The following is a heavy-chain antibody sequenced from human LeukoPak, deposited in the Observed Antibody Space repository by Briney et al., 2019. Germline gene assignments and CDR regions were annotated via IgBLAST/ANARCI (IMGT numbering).Heavy chain of an antibody. D-gene: IGHD5-18*01. Sequence: PGGSLRLSCAASGFTFSSYGMPWVRQAPGKGLEWVAVISYDGSNKYYADSVKGRFTISRDNSKNTLYLQMNSLRAEDTAVYYCAKDTTGYSYEVLYGMDVWGQGTTVTVSS. V-gene: IGHV3-30*18. CDR3: AKDTTGYSYEVLYGMDV. CDR1: GFTFSSYG. J-gene: IGHJ6*02. CDR2: ISYDGSNK.